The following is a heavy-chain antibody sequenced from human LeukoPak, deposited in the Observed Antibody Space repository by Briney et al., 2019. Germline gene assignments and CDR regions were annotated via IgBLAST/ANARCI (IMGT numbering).Heavy chain of an antibody. CDR1: GYTFTSYD. Sequence: ASVKVSCKASGYTFTSYDINWVRQATGQGLEWMGWMNPNSGNTGYAQKFQGRVTITRNTSISTAYMELSRLRSDDTAVYYCARRDYYGSGSYYTRTSGFDYWGQGTLVTVSS. J-gene: IGHJ4*02. V-gene: IGHV1-8*03. CDR2: MNPNSGNT. CDR3: ARRDYYGSGSYYTRTSGFDY. D-gene: IGHD3-10*01.